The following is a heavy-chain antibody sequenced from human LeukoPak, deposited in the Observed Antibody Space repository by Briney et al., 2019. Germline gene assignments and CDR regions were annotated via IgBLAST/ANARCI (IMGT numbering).Heavy chain of an antibody. D-gene: IGHD1-26*01. J-gene: IGHJ4*02. CDR1: GFTFSNYW. CDR2: IEPDGRST. V-gene: IGHV3-74*01. Sequence: GGSLRLSCAASGFTFSNYWVHWVRQAPGKGLVCVSCIEPDGRSTFYADSVKGRFTISRDNAKNTVYLQMNSLRAEDTAVYHCARDGVGSMPLDYWGQGTLVTVSS. CDR3: ARDGVGSMPLDY.